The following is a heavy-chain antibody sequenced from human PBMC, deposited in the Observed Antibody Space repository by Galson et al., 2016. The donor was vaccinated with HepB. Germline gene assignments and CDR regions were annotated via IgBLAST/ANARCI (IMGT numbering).Heavy chain of an antibody. D-gene: IGHD4-17*01. J-gene: IGHJ4*02. CDR2: ISGSGGST. V-gene: IGHV3-23*01. CDR3: SKVYGVFDY. Sequence: SLRLSCAASGFTFSSYAMSWVRQAPGKGLEWVSAISGSGGSTYYADSVKGRFTISRDNSKNTVYLQMNSVRAEDTAVYYRSKVYGVFDYWGQGTLVTVSS. CDR1: GFTFSSYA.